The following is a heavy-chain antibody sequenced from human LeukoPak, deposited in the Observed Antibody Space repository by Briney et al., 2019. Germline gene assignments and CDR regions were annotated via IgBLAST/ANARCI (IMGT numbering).Heavy chain of an antibody. J-gene: IGHJ5*02. CDR1: GFTFSSYG. CDR2: ISYDGSNK. Sequence: GGSLRLSCAASGFTFSSYGMHWVRQAPGKGLEWVAVISYDGSNKYYADSVKGRFTISRDNSKNTLYLQMNSLRAEDTAVYYCAKDTAYYDFWSGYTPLSPTRNWFDPWGQGTLVTVSS. D-gene: IGHD3-3*01. CDR3: AKDTAYYDFWSGYTPLSPTRNWFDP. V-gene: IGHV3-30*18.